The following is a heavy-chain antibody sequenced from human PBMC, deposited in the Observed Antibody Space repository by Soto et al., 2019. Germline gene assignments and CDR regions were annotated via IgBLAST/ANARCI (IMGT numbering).Heavy chain of an antibody. J-gene: IGHJ5*02. V-gene: IGHV4-34*01. CDR2: INHSGST. Sequence: AETLSLTCAVYGGSFSGYYWSWIRQPPGKGLEWIGEINHSGSTNYNPSLKSRVTISVDTSKNQFSLKLSSVTAADTAVYYCARDLTSNWFDPWGQGTLVTVSS. CDR1: GGSFSGYY. D-gene: IGHD1-20*01. CDR3: ARDLTSNWFDP.